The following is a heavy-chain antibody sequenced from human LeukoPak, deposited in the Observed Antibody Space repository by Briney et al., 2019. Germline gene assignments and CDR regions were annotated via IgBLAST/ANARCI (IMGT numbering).Heavy chain of an antibody. D-gene: IGHD3-3*01. CDR3: ARERLGDDIYFDL. CDR2: ITTSSSHI. V-gene: IGHV3-21*01. J-gene: IGHJ2*01. CDR1: GFTFSAFN. Sequence: GGSLRLSCAASGFTFSAFNMNWVRRTPGKGLEWVSSITTSSSHIFYADSVRGRFTISRDNADNSLYLQMNSLRAEDTAVYFCARERLGDDIYFDLWGRGTLVTVSS.